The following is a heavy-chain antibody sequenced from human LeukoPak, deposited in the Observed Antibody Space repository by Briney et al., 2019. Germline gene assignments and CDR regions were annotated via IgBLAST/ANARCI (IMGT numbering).Heavy chain of an antibody. CDR1: GFTVSSNY. CDR2: VSRFGGTT. CDR3: VKHVGSRWSNNRFDP. V-gene: IGHV3-23*01. J-gene: IGHJ5*02. Sequence: GGSLRLSCAASGFTVSSNYMSWVRQAPGKGLEWDSAVSRFGGTTYYADSAKGRFTISRDNSNNTVYLQMNSLRVGDTALYYCVKHVGSRWSNNRFDPWGQGTLVTVS. D-gene: IGHD6-13*01.